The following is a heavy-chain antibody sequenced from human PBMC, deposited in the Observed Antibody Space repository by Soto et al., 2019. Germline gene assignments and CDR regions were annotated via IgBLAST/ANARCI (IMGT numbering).Heavy chain of an antibody. CDR3: ARGGYSSSFYYYMAV. CDR1: GFTFSSYD. CDR2: IGTAGDT. Sequence: EVQLVESGGGLVQPGGSLRLSCAASGFTFSSYDMHWVRQATGKGLEWVSAIGTAGDTYYPGSVKGRFTISRENAKNSLYLQMNSLRAGDTAVYYCARGGYSSSFYYYMAVWGKGTTVTVSS. J-gene: IGHJ6*03. D-gene: IGHD6-6*01. V-gene: IGHV3-13*01.